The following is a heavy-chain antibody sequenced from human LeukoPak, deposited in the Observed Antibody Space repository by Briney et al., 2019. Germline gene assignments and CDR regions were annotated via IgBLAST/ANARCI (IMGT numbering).Heavy chain of an antibody. CDR3: ATPLWFGPNAFDI. CDR1: GFTFSSYG. J-gene: IGHJ3*02. Sequence: GGSLRLSCAASGFTFSSYGMHWVRQAPGKGLEWVAVISYDGSNKYYADSVKGRFTISRDNSKNTLYLQMNSLRAEDTAVYYCATPLWFGPNAFDIWGQGTMVTVSS. D-gene: IGHD3-10*01. CDR2: ISYDGSNK. V-gene: IGHV3-30*03.